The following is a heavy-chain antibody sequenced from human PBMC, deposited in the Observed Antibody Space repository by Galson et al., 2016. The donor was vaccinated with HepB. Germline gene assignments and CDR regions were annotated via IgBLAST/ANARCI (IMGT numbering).Heavy chain of an antibody. CDR2: IHYAGST. CDR3: ARWGDRCHGDPCYFYYYYGLDV. D-gene: IGHD4-17*01. V-gene: IGHV4-34*01. J-gene: IGHJ6*04. CDR1: GAPSSIFY. Sequence: SQTLSLTCAVDGAPSSIFYWSWVRQPPGKWLAWSGEIHYAGSTKYNPSLRGRVTIAVDTAKSQFSLRLRSVNAADTAIYYCARWGDRCHGDPCYFYYYYGLDVWSKGTTVTVS.